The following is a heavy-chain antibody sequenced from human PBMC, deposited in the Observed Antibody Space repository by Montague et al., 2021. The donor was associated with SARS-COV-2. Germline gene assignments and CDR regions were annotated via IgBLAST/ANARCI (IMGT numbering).Heavy chain of an antibody. CDR2: TYHSGST. V-gene: IGHV4-4*02. J-gene: IGHJ5*02. D-gene: IGHD2-2*01. Sequence: SETLSLTCEVSGASISSNNWWIWVRQSPGKGLEWIGETYHSGSTNYNPSIRGRVTISVDKSKNQFSLKVHSVSAADTAVYYCASLGVVPSPSTFDPWGQGTLVTVSS. CDR1: GASISSNNW. CDR3: ASLGVVPSPSTFDP.